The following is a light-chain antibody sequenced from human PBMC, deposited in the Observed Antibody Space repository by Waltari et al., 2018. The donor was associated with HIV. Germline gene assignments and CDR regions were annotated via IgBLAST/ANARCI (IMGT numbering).Light chain of an antibody. CDR1: SSDIGDYNY. CDR3: CTSATRYTMV. Sequence: QSALTQPRSVSGSPGQSVTISCTGTSSDIGDYNYVSWYQQHPGKAPKLMIYDVTKPPPGVTARLSGAYTGGTASPLTTALLQDEEEADYCCTSATRYTMVFGGGTKVTVL. CDR2: DVT. V-gene: IGLV2-11*01. J-gene: IGLJ3*02.